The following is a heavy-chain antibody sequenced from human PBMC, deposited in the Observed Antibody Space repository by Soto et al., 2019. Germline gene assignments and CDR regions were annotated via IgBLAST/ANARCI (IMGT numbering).Heavy chain of an antibody. Sequence: PSGTLSLTCAVYGGSFSGYYWSWIRQPPGKGLEWIGEINHSGSTNYNPSLKSRVTISVDTSKNQFSLKLSSVTAADTAVYYCARSGRITGTTLPYYYYYYGMDVWGQGTTVT. CDR1: GGSFSGYY. J-gene: IGHJ6*02. CDR2: INHSGST. D-gene: IGHD1-7*01. V-gene: IGHV4-34*01. CDR3: ARSGRITGTTLPYYYYYYGMDV.